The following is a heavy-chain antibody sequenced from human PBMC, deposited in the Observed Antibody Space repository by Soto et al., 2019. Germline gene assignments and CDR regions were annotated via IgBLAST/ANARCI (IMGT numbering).Heavy chain of an antibody. J-gene: IGHJ4*02. CDR2: ISYDGSNK. D-gene: IGHD3-9*01. CDR1: GFTFSSYG. Sequence: GGSLRLSCAASGFTFSSYGMHWVRQAPGKGLEWVAVISYDGSNKYYADSVKGRFTISRDNAKNTLYLQMNSLRAEDTAVYYCARDKDWSFDYWGQGTLVTVSS. V-gene: IGHV3-30*03. CDR3: ARDKDWSFDY.